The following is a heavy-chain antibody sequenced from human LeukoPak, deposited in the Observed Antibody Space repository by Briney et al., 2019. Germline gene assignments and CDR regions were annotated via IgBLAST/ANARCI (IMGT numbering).Heavy chain of an antibody. CDR3: ARAELYYYDSSGIFDY. CDR1: GYTFTGYY. CDR2: INPNSGGT. V-gene: IGHV1-2*02. D-gene: IGHD3-22*01. Sequence: GASVKVSCKASGYTFTGYYMHWVRQAPGQGLEWMGWINPNSGGTNYAQKFQGRVTMTRDTSISTAYMELSRLRSDDTAVYYCARAELYYYDSSGIFDYWGQGTLVTVSS. J-gene: IGHJ4*02.